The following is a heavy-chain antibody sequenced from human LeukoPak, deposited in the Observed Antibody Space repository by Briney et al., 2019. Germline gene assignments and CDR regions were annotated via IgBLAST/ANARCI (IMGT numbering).Heavy chain of an antibody. CDR1: GYTFTGYY. D-gene: IGHD3-9*01. CDR2: INPNSGGT. CDR3: ARGYDILTGYSLDY. J-gene: IGHJ4*02. Sequence: VASVKVSCKASGYTFTGYYMHWVRQAPGQGLEWMGWINPNSGGTNYAQKFQGRVTMTRDTSISTAYMELSRLRSDDTAVYYCARGYDILTGYSLDYWGQGTLVTVSS. V-gene: IGHV1-2*02.